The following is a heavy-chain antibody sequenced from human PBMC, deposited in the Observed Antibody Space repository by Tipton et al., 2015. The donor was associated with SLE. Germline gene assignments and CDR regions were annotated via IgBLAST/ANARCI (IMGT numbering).Heavy chain of an antibody. J-gene: IGHJ6*03. CDR1: GYSISSGYY. CDR2: IYHSGST. V-gene: IGHV4-38-2*02. Sequence: GLVKPSETLSLTCAVSGYSISSGYYWGWIRQPPGKGLEWIGSIYHSGSTYYNPSLKSRVTISVDTSKNQFSLKLSSVTAADTAVYYCARDGDYYGSGTSYMDVWGKGTTVTVSS. D-gene: IGHD3-10*01. CDR3: ARDGDYYGSGTSYMDV.